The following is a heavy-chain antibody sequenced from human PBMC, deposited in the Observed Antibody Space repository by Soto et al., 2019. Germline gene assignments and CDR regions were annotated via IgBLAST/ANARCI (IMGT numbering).Heavy chain of an antibody. J-gene: IGHJ4*02. Sequence: GGSLRLSCAASGSNFNTYALIWVRQAPGKGLEWVSVIGGSDGSTHYADSVKGRFTISRDNSKSTLYLQLNSLRADDSAVYYCVARRYCDGGSCYCPDYWGQGTLVTVSS. V-gene: IGHV3-23*01. CDR3: VARRYCDGGSCYCPDY. CDR1: GSNFNTYA. CDR2: IGGSDGST. D-gene: IGHD2-15*01.